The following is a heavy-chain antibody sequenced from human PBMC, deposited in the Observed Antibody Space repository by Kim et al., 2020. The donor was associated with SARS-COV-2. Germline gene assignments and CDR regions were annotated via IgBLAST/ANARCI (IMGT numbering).Heavy chain of an antibody. CDR2: VSGYNGAT. Sequence: ASVKVSCKASGFTFTSYGFSWVRLAPGQGLEWMGWVSGYNGATDYAKTLQGRVSMTTDTSTTTAYMELRNLRSDDTAVYFCARDYIWWSSHYAYGIDVWG. CDR1: GFTFTSYG. CDR3: ARDYIWWSSHYAYGIDV. J-gene: IGHJ6*02. D-gene: IGHD3-16*01. V-gene: IGHV1-18*01.